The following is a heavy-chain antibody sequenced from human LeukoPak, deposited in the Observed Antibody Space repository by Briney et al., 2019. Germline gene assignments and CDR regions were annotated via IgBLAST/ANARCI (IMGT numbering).Heavy chain of an antibody. V-gene: IGHV4-59*08. J-gene: IGHJ3*02. CDR1: GGSMSSYY. D-gene: IGHD6-13*01. CDR3: ARPAAGDDAFDI. CDR2: IYYSGST. Sequence: SETLSLTCTVSGGSMSSYYWSWIRQPPGKGLEWTGYIYYSGSTNYNPSLKSRVTISVDTSKNQFSLKLSSVTAADTAVYYCARPAAGDDAFDIWGQGTMVTVSS.